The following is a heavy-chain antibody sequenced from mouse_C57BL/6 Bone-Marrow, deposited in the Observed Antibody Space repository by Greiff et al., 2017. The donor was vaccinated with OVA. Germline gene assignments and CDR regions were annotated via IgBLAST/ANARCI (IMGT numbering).Heavy chain of an antibody. Sequence: VQLQQSGAELVRPGASVKLSCKASGYTFTDYYINWVKQRPGQGLEWIARIYPGSGNTYYNEKFKGKATLTAEKSSSTAYMQLSSLTSEDSAVYFCARPVLLRSPWFAYWGQGTLVTVSA. CDR1: GYTFTDYY. V-gene: IGHV1-76*01. D-gene: IGHD1-1*01. J-gene: IGHJ3*01. CDR3: ARPVLLRSPWFAY. CDR2: IYPGSGNT.